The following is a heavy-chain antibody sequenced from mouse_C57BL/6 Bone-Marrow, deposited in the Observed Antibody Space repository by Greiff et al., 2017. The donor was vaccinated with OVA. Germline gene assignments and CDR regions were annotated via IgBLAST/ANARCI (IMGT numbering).Heavy chain of an antibody. V-gene: IGHV14-3*01. J-gene: IGHJ4*01. CDR1: GFNIKNTY. D-gene: IGHD1-1*01. CDR2: IDPANGNT. CDR3: APLGGYGSSYCAMDY. Sequence: VQLKESVAELVRPGASVKLSCTASGFNIKNTYMHWVKQRPEQGLEWIGRIDPANGNTKYAPKFQGKATITADTSSNTAYLQLSSLTSEDTAIYYCAPLGGYGSSYCAMDYWGQGTSVTVSS.